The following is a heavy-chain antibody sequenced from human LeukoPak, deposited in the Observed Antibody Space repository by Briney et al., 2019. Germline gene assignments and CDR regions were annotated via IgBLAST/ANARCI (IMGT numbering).Heavy chain of an antibody. D-gene: IGHD6-19*01. CDR3: AKDHGGSGWSFDY. J-gene: IGHJ4*02. Sequence: PGGSLRLSCAASGFTVSSNYMSWVRQAPGKGLEWVSIIYSAGNTYYAESVKGRFTISRDNSKNTLNLQMNSLRAEDTAVYYCAKDHGGSGWSFDYWGQGTLVTVSS. CDR1: GFTVSSNY. V-gene: IGHV3-66*01. CDR2: IYSAGNT.